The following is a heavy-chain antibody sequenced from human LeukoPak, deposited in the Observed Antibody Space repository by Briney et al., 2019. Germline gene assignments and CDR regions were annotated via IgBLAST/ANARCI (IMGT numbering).Heavy chain of an antibody. D-gene: IGHD6-13*01. CDR3: AKDRVAGFDY. V-gene: IGHV3-33*06. Sequence: GRSLRLSCAASGFTFSSYGMHWVRQAPGRGLEWVAVIWYDGSNKYYADSVKGRFTISRDNSKNTLYLQMNSLRAEDTAVYYCAKDRVAGFDYWGQGTLVTVSS. J-gene: IGHJ4*02. CDR1: GFTFSSYG. CDR2: IWYDGSNK.